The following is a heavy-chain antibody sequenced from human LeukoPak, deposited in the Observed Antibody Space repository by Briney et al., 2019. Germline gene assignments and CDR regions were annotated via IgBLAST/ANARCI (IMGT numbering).Heavy chain of an antibody. V-gene: IGHV4-59*02. D-gene: IGHD3-22*01. CDR2: IYYSGST. CDR3: ARVGDYYDSSGYLY. J-gene: IGHJ4*02. Sequence: SETLSLTCTVSGGSVSSYYWSWIRQPPGKGLEWIGYIYYSGSTNYNPSLKSRVTISVDTSKNQFSLKLGSVTAADTAVYYCARVGDYYDSSGYLYWGQGTLVTVSS. CDR1: GGSVSSYY.